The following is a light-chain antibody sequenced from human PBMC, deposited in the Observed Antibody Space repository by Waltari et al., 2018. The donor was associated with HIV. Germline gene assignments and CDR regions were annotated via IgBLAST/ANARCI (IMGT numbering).Light chain of an antibody. CDR2: MND. J-gene: IGLJ2*01. V-gene: IGLV1-47*01. CDR1: TSNIGSNY. Sequence: QSVVTQSPSASGTLGQRVTISCSGGTSNIGSNYVYWYQHLPGTSPKLLIYMNDPRPSGVPDRISGSKSGTSASLAISGLRSEDAADYYCASWDDSLGGFWIFGGGTNLTVL. CDR3: ASWDDSLGGFWI.